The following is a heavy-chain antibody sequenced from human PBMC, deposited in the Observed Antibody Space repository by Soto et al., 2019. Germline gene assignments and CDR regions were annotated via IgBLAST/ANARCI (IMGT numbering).Heavy chain of an antibody. D-gene: IGHD3-16*01. CDR3: AHIMITWGGVSALDAFDM. CDR1: GFSLSTSRVG. V-gene: IGHV2-5*02. J-gene: IGHJ3*02. CDR2: IYWDDDR. Sequence: SGPTLVNPTQTLTRTCSFSGFSLSTSRVGVAWIRQPPGKALEWLAIIYWDDDRRYPPSLKTRLAITKDTSKNQVVLTMTNLDPGDTATYYCAHIMITWGGVSALDAFDMWGQGTMVTVSS.